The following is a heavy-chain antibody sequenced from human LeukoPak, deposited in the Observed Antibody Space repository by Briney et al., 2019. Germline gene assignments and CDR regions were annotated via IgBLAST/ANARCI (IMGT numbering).Heavy chain of an antibody. D-gene: IGHD3-10*01. V-gene: IGHV3-15*01. CDR3: KTELRAVMADFEY. Sequence: PGGSLRLSCAASGFTFSNAWMTWVRQAPGKGLEWVGRIKSKTDGGTIDYATPVKGRFTVSRDDSKTTLYLQMNSLKTEDTAVYYCKTELRAVMADFEYWGQGTLVTVSS. J-gene: IGHJ4*02. CDR1: GFTFSNAW. CDR2: IKSKTDGGTI.